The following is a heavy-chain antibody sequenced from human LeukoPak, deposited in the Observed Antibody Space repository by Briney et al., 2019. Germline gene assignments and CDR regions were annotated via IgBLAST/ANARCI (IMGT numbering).Heavy chain of an antibody. CDR3: ARGLPYSSSSN. D-gene: IGHD6-6*01. V-gene: IGHV4-34*01. CDR1: GGSFSGYY. CDR2: INHSGST. Sequence: SETLSLTCAVYGGSFSGYYWSWIRQPPGKGLEWIGEINHSGSTNYNPSLKSRVTISVDTSKNQFSLKLSSVTAADTAVYYCARGLPYSSSSNWGQGTLVTVSS. J-gene: IGHJ4*02.